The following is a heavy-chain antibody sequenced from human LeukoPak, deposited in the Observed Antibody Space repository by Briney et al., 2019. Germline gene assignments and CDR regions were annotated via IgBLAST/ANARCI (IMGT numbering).Heavy chain of an antibody. CDR3: ARDVAAAGSAFDF. D-gene: IGHD6-13*01. Sequence: SVTVSFKPSGYTFINYYIHWVRQAPGQGLEWMGIINPSGGSPTYEQKFHGRVTMTNDMSTSTDYMELSSLGAEITALYYCARDVAAAGSAFDFWGQGTMVTVSS. CDR1: GYTFINYY. J-gene: IGHJ3*01. V-gene: IGHV1-46*01. CDR2: INPSGGSP.